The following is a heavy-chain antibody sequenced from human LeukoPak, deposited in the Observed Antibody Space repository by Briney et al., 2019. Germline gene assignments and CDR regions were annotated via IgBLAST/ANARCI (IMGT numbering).Heavy chain of an antibody. Sequence: GRSLRLSCAASGLTFDDYAMHWVRQAPGKGLEWVSGISWSSDSITYADSVKGRFTISRDNSKNTLYLQMNSLRAEDTAVYYCAKYPRTVTTVGSWFDPWGQGTLVTVSS. J-gene: IGHJ5*02. CDR3: AKYPRTVTTVGSWFDP. CDR2: ISWSSDSI. V-gene: IGHV3-9*01. CDR1: GLTFDDYA. D-gene: IGHD4-11*01.